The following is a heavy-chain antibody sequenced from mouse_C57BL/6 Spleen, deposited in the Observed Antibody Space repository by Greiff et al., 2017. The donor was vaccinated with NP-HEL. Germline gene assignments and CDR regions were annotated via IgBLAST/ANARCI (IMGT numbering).Heavy chain of an antibody. J-gene: IGHJ2*01. CDR1: GYTFTDYY. D-gene: IGHD1-1*01. Sequence: EVQLQQSGPELVKPGASVKISCKASGYTFTDYYMNWVKQSHGKSLEWIGDINPNNGGTSYNQKFKGKATLTVDKSSSTAYRELRSLTSEVSAVYYCARGVHYYGSSYGYFDYWGQGTTLTVSS. CDR2: INPNNGGT. V-gene: IGHV1-26*01. CDR3: ARGVHYYGSSYGYFDY.